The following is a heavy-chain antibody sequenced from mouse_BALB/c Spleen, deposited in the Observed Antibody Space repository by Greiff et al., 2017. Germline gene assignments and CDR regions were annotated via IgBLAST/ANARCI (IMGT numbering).Heavy chain of an antibody. CDR1: GFSLTSYG. V-gene: IGHV2-2*02. J-gene: IGHJ4*01. CDR3: ATPMITKAMDD. CDR2: IWSGGST. D-gene: IGHD2-4*01. Sequence: QVQLQQSGPGLVQPSQSLSITCTVSGFSLTSYGVHWVRQSPGKGLEWLGVIWSGGSTDYNAAFISRLSISKDNSKSQVFFKMNSLQANDTAIYYCATPMITKAMDDWGQGTSVTVSS.